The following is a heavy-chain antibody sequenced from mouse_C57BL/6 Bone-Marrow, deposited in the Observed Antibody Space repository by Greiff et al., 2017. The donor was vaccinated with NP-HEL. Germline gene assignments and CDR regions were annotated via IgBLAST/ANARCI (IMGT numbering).Heavy chain of an antibody. CDR2: IHPNSGST. CDR1: GYTFTSYW. J-gene: IGHJ1*03. CDR3: AREASYYYGSSYWYFDV. D-gene: IGHD1-1*01. Sequence: VQLQQSGAELVKPGASVKLSCKASGYTFTSYWMHWVKQRPGQGLEWIGMIHPNSGSTNYNEKFKSKATLTVDKSSSTAYMQLSSLSSEDSAVYYCAREASYYYGSSYWYFDVWGTGTTVTVPS. V-gene: IGHV1-64*01.